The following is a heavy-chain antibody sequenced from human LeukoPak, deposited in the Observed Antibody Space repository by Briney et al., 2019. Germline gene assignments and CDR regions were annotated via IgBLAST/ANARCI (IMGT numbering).Heavy chain of an antibody. Sequence: PGGSLRLSCAASGFTFSSYEMNWVRQAPGKGLEWVSYISSSGSTIYYADSVKGRFTISRDNAKNSLYLQMNSLRAEDTAVYYCARATTTVVTPVEYWGQGSLVTVSS. V-gene: IGHV3-48*03. CDR2: ISSSGSTI. CDR1: GFTFSSYE. D-gene: IGHD4-23*01. J-gene: IGHJ4*02. CDR3: ARATTTVVTPVEY.